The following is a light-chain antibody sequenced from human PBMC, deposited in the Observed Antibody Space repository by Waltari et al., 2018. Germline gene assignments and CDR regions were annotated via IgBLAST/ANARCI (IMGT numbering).Light chain of an antibody. CDR1: QDIRTS. V-gene: IGKV1-12*01. CDR3: QQANSFPLT. Sequence: DIQMTQSPSSVSASIGDRVTITCRASQDIRTSLAWYQQKPGKAPKLLIFVASSLQSGVPPRFSGSGSGTDVTLTINSLQPEDFASYYCQQANSFPLTFGQGTRLEIK. J-gene: IGKJ5*01. CDR2: VAS.